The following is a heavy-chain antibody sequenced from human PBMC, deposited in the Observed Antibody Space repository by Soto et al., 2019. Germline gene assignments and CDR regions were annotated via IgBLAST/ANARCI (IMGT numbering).Heavy chain of an antibody. D-gene: IGHD2-21*01. CDR2: ISWDSGSI. Sequence: GGSLRLSCVASGFTFDEYAGHWVRQAPGKGLEWVSGISWDSGSINYAASVRGRFTVSRDNAKNSLYLHMTSLGFEDTAFYYCAKIVARHSLVPVFDQWGQGALVTVYS. CDR1: GFTFDEYA. CDR3: AKIVARHSLVPVFDQ. J-gene: IGHJ4*02. V-gene: IGHV3-9*01.